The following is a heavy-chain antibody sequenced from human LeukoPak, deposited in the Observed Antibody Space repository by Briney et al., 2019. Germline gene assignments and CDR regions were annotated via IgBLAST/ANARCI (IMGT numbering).Heavy chain of an antibody. V-gene: IGHV3-23*01. D-gene: IGHD2-15*01. CDR3: AKGYCSGGSCYSTIDY. CDR1: GFTFSDYN. Sequence: TGGSLRLSCAASGFTFSDYNMRWIRQAPGKGLEWVSAISGSGGSTYYADSVKGRFTISRDNSKNTLYLQMNSLRAEDTAVYYCAKGYCSGGSCYSTIDYWGQGTLVTVSS. CDR2: ISGSGGST. J-gene: IGHJ4*02.